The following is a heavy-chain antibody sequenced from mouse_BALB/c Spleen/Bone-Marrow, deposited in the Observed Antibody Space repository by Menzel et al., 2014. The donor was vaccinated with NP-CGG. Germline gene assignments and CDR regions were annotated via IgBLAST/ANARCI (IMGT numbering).Heavy chain of an antibody. CDR3: ARGRTTVVSDY. D-gene: IGHD1-1*01. CDR1: GYTFTNYW. Sequence: VQLQQSGAEVVKPGASVKVSCKASGYTFTNYWMQWVKQRPGQGLEWIGEIEPSDSYTSYNQDFKGKATLTVDKSSSTAYMQLSSLTSEDSAVYYCARGRTTVVSDYWGQGTSLTVSS. J-gene: IGHJ2*02. CDR2: IEPSDSYT. V-gene: IGHV1-69*02.